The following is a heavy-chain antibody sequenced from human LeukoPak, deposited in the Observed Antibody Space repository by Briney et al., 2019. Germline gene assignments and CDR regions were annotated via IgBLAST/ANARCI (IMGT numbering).Heavy chain of an antibody. D-gene: IGHD3-10*01. J-gene: IGHJ4*02. Sequence: GRSLRLSCAASGFTFDDYAMHWVRQAPGKGLEWVSGISWNSGSIGYADSEKGRFTISRDNAKNSLYLQMNSLRAEDTALYYCAKDNYYGSGSYGGPPDYWGQGTLVTVSS. CDR2: ISWNSGSI. CDR1: GFTFDDYA. V-gene: IGHV3-9*01. CDR3: AKDNYYGSGSYGGPPDY.